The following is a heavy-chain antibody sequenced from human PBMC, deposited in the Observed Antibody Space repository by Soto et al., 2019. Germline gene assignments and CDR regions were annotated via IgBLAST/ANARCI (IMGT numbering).Heavy chain of an antibody. CDR2: IRSKAYGGTT. CDR1: GFTFGDYA. D-gene: IGHD3-10*01. CDR3: TREGDMVRGADFDY. Sequence: GGSLRLSCTASGFTFGDYAMSWVRQAPGKGLEWVGFIRSKAYGGTTEYAASVKGRFTISRDDSKSIAYLQMNSLKTEDTAVYYCTREGDMVRGADFDYWGQGTLVTVSS. J-gene: IGHJ4*02. V-gene: IGHV3-49*04.